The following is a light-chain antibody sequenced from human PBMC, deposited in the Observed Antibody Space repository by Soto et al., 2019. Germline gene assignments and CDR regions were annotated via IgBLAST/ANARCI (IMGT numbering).Light chain of an antibody. Sequence: EIVLTQSPGTLSLSPGERATLSCRASQNVYNNYIAWYEHKPGPAPRTVIYGASIRATGIPDRFSGSGSGTDFTLTLSSLEPEDFAVFFCHQYGISPPTFGPGTKVDIK. CDR2: GAS. CDR1: QNVYNNY. CDR3: HQYGISPPT. J-gene: IGKJ1*01. V-gene: IGKV3-20*01.